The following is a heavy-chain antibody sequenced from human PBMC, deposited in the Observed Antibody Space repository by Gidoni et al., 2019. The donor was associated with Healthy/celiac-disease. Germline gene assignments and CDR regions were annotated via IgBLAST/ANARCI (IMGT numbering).Heavy chain of an antibody. D-gene: IGHD4-17*01. CDR2: IYPGDSDT. J-gene: IGHJ4*02. V-gene: IGHV5-51*01. Sequence: EVQLVQSGAEVTKPGESLKISCKGSGYSFTSYWIGWVRQMPGKGLEWMGIIYPGDSDTRYSPSFQGQVTISADKSISTAYLQGSSLKASYTAMYYCARHGGRRNGDYSSSLYWGQGTLVTVSS. CDR3: ARHGGRRNGDYSSSLY. CDR1: GYSFTSYW.